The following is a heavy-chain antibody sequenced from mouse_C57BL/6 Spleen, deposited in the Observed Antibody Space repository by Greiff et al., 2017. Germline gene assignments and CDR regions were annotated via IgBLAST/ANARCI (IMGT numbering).Heavy chain of an antibody. J-gene: IGHJ4*01. CDR3: ARSPFITSVVGAMGY. D-gene: IGHD1-1*01. CDR2: IYPGDGDT. CDR1: GYAFSSSW. V-gene: IGHV1-82*01. Sequence: VQLQQSGPELVKPGASVKISCKASGYAFSSSWMNWVKQRPGKGLEWIGRIYPGDGDTNYNGKFKGKATLTADKSSSTAYMQLSSLTSEDSAVYFWARSPFITSVVGAMGYWGQGTSVTGSS.